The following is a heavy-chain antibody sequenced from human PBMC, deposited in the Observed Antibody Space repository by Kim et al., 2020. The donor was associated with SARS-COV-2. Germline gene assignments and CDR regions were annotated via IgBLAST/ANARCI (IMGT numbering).Heavy chain of an antibody. Sequence: GREKNYGDSVKGRFPISRDNAKNSLSLQMNSLRADDTAVYYCVSTNTFDYWGQGTLVTVSS. CDR3: VSTNTFDY. CDR2: GREK. V-gene: IGHV3-7*03. J-gene: IGHJ4*02. D-gene: IGHD1-1*01.